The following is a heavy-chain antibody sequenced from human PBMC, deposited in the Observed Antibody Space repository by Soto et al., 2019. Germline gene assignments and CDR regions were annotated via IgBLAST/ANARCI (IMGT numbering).Heavy chain of an antibody. V-gene: IGHV3-9*01. Sequence: GGSLRLSCAASGFTFDDYAMHCVRQAPGKGLEWVSGISWNSDNIVYADSVKGRFTISRDNAKNSLYLQMNSLRAEDTALCYCAKDLYSNYGDAFDIWGQGTMVTVSS. D-gene: IGHD4-4*01. CDR2: ISWNSDNI. CDR3: AKDLYSNYGDAFDI. J-gene: IGHJ3*02. CDR1: GFTFDDYA.